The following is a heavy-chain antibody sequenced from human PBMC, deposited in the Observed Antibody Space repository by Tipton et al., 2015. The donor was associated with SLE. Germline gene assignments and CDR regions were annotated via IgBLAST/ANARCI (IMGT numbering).Heavy chain of an antibody. D-gene: IGHD1-1*01. J-gene: IGHJ4*02. CDR3: AILDTTPSSF. Sequence: SLRLSCAASGFTFSNSAMSWVRQAPGKGLEWVSVIHFGGTTFYVDSVKGRFTISRDISKNTLYLQMNNLGTEDTAVYYCAILDTTPSSFWGQGTLVTVSS. CDR2: IHFGGTT. CDR1: GFTFSNSA. V-gene: IGHV3-53*05.